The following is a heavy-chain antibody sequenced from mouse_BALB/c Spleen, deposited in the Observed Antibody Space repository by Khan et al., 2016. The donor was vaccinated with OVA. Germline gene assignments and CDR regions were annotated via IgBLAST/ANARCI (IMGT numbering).Heavy chain of an antibody. Sequence: QVQLKQSGAELARPGASVKLSCKASGYTFTDYYINWVRQRTGQGLEWIGDIYPGIGNTYYNEKFKGKATLTADKSSSTAYMQLSSLTSEDSAVYFWARSGTGSFPYWGQGTLVTVSA. V-gene: IGHV1-77*01. D-gene: IGHD4-1*01. CDR3: ARSGTGSFPY. CDR1: GYTFTDYY. J-gene: IGHJ3*01. CDR2: IYPGIGNT.